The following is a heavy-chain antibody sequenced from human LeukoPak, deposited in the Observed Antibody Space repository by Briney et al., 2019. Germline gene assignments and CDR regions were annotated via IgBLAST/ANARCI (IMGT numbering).Heavy chain of an antibody. CDR3: ASTRIGEHDAFDI. D-gene: IGHD1-26*01. V-gene: IGHV4-34*01. Sequence: SETLSLTCAVYGGSFSGYSWSWIRQPPGKGLEWIGEINHSGSTNYNPSLKSRVTISVDTSKNQFSLKLSSVTAADTAVYYCASTRIGEHDAFDIWGQGTMVTVSS. CDR2: INHSGST. J-gene: IGHJ3*02. CDR1: GGSFSGYS.